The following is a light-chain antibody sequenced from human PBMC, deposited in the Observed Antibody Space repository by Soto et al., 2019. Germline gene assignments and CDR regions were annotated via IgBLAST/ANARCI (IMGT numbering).Light chain of an antibody. Sequence: EIVMTQSPATLSVSPGERATSSCRASQSVSSNLAWYQQKPGQAPRLLIYGASIRATGIPARFSGSGSGTEFTLTISTLQSEDFAIYYCQHYNNWPPWTFGQGTKVHIK. J-gene: IGKJ1*01. CDR2: GAS. CDR1: QSVSSN. V-gene: IGKV3-15*01. CDR3: QHYNNWPPWT.